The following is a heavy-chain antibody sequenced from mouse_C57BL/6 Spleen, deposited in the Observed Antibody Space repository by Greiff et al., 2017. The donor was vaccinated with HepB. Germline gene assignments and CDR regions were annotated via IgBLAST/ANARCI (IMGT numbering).Heavy chain of an antibody. Sequence: EVQLQQSGPELVKPGASVKIPCKASGYTFTDYNMDWVKQSHGKGLEWIGDINPNNGGTIYNQKFKGKATLTVDKSSSTAYMELRSLTSEDTAVYYCARSMAYYSKAWFAYWGQGTLVTVSA. V-gene: IGHV1-18*01. CDR1: GYTFTDYN. CDR3: ARSMAYYSKAWFAY. CDR2: INPNNGGT. D-gene: IGHD2-5*01. J-gene: IGHJ3*01.